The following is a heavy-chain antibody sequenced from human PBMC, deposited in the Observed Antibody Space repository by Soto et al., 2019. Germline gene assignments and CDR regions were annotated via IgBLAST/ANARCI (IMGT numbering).Heavy chain of an antibody. CDR3: TTDLRRFLEWLFLATSYYYGMDV. V-gene: IGHV3-15*01. J-gene: IGHJ6*02. Sequence: PGGSLRLSCAASGFTFSNAWMSWVRQAPGKGLEWVGRIKSKTDGGTTDYAAPVKGRFTISRDDSKNTLYLQMNSLKTEDTAVYYCTTDLRRFLEWLFLATSYYYGMDVWGQGTTVTVSS. CDR2: IKSKTDGGTT. CDR1: GFTFSNAW. D-gene: IGHD3-3*01.